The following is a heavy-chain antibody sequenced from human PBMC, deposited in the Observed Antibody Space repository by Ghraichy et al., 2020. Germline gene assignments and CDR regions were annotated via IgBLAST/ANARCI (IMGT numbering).Heavy chain of an antibody. CDR3: AREYCSGGRCFFGTGGSHFDY. J-gene: IGHJ4*02. D-gene: IGHD2-15*01. V-gene: IGHV3-74*01. CDR1: GFTLSNYW. CDR2: IKSDGRST. Sequence: GGSLRLSCAASGFTLSNYWMHWVRQGPGKGLVWVSRIKSDGRSTTYADSVKGRFTISRDNAKNTLYLQMNSLRGEDTAVYYCAREYCSGGRCFFGTGGSHFDYWGQGTLVTVSS.